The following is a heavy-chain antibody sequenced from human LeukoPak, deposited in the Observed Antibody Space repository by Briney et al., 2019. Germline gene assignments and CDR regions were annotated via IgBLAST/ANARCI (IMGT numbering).Heavy chain of an antibody. D-gene: IGHD1-14*01. CDR1: GFTFSNYG. J-gene: IGHJ4*02. V-gene: IGHV3-30*02. CDR2: IRYDGNNK. CDR3: VKDNPLDY. Sequence: GGSLRLSCAASGFTFSNYGMLWVRQAPGKGLEWVAFIRYDGNNKLYADSMKGRFTISRDNSKNTLYLHINSLRAEDTAVYYCVKDNPLDYWGQGTPVIVSS.